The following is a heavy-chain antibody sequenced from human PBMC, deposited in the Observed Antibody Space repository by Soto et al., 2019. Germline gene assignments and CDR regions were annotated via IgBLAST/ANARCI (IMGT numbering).Heavy chain of an antibody. Sequence: QVQLVESGGGVVQPGRSLRLSCAASGFTFSSYGMHWVRQAPGKGLEWVAVIWYDGSNKYYADSVKGRFTISRDNSKNTLYLQMNSLRAEDTAVYYCARDGDYGDYGWGGDYWGQGTLVTVSS. CDR3: ARDGDYGDYGWGGDY. J-gene: IGHJ4*02. D-gene: IGHD4-17*01. V-gene: IGHV3-33*01. CDR2: IWYDGSNK. CDR1: GFTFSSYG.